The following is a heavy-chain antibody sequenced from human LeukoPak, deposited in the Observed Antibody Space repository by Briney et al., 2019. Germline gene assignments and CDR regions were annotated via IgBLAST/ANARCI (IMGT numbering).Heavy chain of an antibody. V-gene: IGHV4-39*07. CDR2: IYYSGST. J-gene: IGHJ6*03. CDR3: ARVGGGAPMVRGVEESYYYYYYMDV. CDR1: GGSISSGSYY. D-gene: IGHD3-10*01. Sequence: PSQTLSLTCTVSGGSISSGSYYWSWIRQPAGKGLEWIGSIYYSGSTYYNPSLKSRVTISVDTSKNQFSLKLSSVTAADTAVYYCARVGGGAPMVRGVEESYYYYYYMDVWGKGTTVTISS.